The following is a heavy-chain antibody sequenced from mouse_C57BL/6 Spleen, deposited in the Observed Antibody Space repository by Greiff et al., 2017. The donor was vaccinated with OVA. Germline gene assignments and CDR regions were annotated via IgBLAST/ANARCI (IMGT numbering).Heavy chain of an antibody. CDR1: GYSITSGYD. Sequence: EVKLQESGPGMVKPSQSLSLTCTVTGYSITSGYDWHWIRHFPGNKLEWMGYISYSGSTNYNPSLKSRISITHDTSKNHFFLKLNSVTTEDTATYYCARGAPPYYFDYWGQGTTLTVSS. J-gene: IGHJ2*01. CDR2: ISYSGST. CDR3: ARGAPPYYFDY. V-gene: IGHV3-1*01.